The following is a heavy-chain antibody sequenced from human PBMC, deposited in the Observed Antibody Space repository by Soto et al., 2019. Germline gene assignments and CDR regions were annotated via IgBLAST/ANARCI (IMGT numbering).Heavy chain of an antibody. J-gene: IGHJ6*02. CDR1: GFTFSSYA. D-gene: IGHD3-10*01. V-gene: IGHV3-23*01. CDR2: ISGSGGST. CDR3: AKDRGGITMVRVPYLGSGMDV. Sequence: EVQLLESGGGLVQPGGSLRLSCAASGFTFSSYAMSWVRQAPGKGLEWVSAISGSGGSTYYADSVKGRFTISRDNSKNTLYLQMNSLRAEDTALYYCAKDRGGITMVRVPYLGSGMDVWGQGTTVTVSS.